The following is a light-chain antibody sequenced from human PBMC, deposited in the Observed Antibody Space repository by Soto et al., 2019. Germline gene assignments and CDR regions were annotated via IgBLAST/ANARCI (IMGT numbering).Light chain of an antibody. J-gene: IGLJ2*01. V-gene: IGLV1-51*01. CDR1: NSNIGNNY. Sequence: QSVLTQPPSVSAAPGQKVTISCSGNNSNIGNNYVSWYQQLSGTAPKLLIYDNDHRPSGIPDRFSGSKSGTSATLGIAGLQTGDEADYYCGTWDSRLSAVVFGGGTKLTVL. CDR3: GTWDSRLSAVV. CDR2: DND.